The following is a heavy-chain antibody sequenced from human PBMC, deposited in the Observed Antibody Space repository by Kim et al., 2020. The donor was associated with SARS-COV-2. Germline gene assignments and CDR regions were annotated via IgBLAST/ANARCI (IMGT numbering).Heavy chain of an antibody. D-gene: IGHD4-17*01. Sequence: GGSLRLSCAASGFTFSSYSMNWVHQAPGKGLEWVSYISSSSSTIYYADSVKGRFTISRDNAKNSLYLQMNSLRDEDTAVYYCARSRYVGDYPFHYYGMDVWGQGTTVTVSS. CDR1: GFTFSSYS. V-gene: IGHV3-48*02. CDR2: ISSSSSTI. CDR3: ARSRYVGDYPFHYYGMDV. J-gene: IGHJ6*02.